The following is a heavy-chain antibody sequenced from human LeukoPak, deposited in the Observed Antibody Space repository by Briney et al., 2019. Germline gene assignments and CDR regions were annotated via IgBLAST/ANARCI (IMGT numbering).Heavy chain of an antibody. J-gene: IGHJ6*04. CDR3: AELGITMIGGV. D-gene: IGHD3-10*02. CDR1: GFTFSIYE. CDR2: ISSSGSTI. Sequence: TGGSLRLSWAASGFTFSIYEINWVRQAPGEGLEWLSYISSSGSTIYYAESVKARFTISRDNAKNSLYLQMNSLRAEDTAVYYCAELGITMIGGVWGKGTTVTISS. V-gene: IGHV3-48*03.